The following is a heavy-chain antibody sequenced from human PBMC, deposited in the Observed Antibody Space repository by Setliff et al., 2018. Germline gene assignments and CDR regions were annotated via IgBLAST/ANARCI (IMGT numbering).Heavy chain of an antibody. CDR3: AKDFGSTWLNYFDY. CDR1: GFTFSDYY. V-gene: IGHV3-11*01. CDR2: ISSSGSTI. J-gene: IGHJ4*02. Sequence: GGSLRLSCAASGFTFSDYYMSWIRQAPGKGLEWVSYISSSGSTIYYADSVRGRFTISRDNSENTLYLQMNSLSAEDTALYYCAKDFGSTWLNYFDYWGQGTLVTVSS. D-gene: IGHD6-13*01.